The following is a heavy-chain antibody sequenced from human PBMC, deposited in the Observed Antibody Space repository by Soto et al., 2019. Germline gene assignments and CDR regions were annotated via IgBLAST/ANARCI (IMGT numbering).Heavy chain of an antibody. CDR1: GFAFSSHP. D-gene: IGHD6-6*01. J-gene: IGHJ3*02. CDR2: ISDGGDLT. V-gene: IGHV3-23*01. CDR3: ARRAFGSSRSFDI. Sequence: GGSLRLSCTGSGFAFSSHPMRWVRQAPERGLEWVSGISDGGDLTYNADSVRGRFTISRDNSKNTLFLQMNSLRVEDTAVYYCARRAFGSSRSFDIWGQGTMVT.